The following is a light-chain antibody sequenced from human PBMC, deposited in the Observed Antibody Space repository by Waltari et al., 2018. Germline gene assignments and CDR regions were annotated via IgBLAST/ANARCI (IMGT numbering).Light chain of an antibody. V-gene: IGKV3-15*01. CDR3: QQYDSWPPGIT. CDR1: QSVRSN. CDR2: GAS. J-gene: IGKJ4*01. Sequence: EIVMTQSPATLSVSPGERATLSCRASQSVRSNLACYQQKPGQAPRLLIYGASTRATGVPARFSGSGSGTEFTLTISSLQSEDFAVYYCQQYDSWPPGITFGGGTKVEIK.